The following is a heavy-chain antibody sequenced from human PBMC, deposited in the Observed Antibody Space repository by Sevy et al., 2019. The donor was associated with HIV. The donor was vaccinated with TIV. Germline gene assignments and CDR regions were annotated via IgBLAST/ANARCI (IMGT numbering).Heavy chain of an antibody. J-gene: IGHJ6*02. D-gene: IGHD3-3*01. CDR3: VRDDNDFWSGYYASENYYYGMDV. CDR1: GFTFSSYA. CDR2: IWYDGSNK. V-gene: IGHV3-33*01. Sequence: GGSLRLSCAASGFTFSSYAIHWVRQAPGKGLEWVAVIWYDGSNKYYADSVKGRFTFSRDNSRNTLQLQMKSLRAEDTAVYYCVRDDNDFWSGYYASENYYYGMDVWGQGTSVTVSS.